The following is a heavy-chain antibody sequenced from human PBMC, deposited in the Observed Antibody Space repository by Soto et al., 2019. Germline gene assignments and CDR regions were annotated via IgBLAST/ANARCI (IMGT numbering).Heavy chain of an antibody. CDR3: ALRRGYCSGGSCYSIWFDP. CDR1: GFSLSTSGVG. J-gene: IGHJ5*02. Sequence: QITLKESGPTLVKPTQTLTLTCTFSGFSLSTSGVGVGWIRQPPGKALEWLALIYWDDDKRYSPSLKSRLTITKDTSKNQVVVTMTNMDPVDTATYYCALRRGYCSGGSCYSIWFDPWGQGTLVTVSS. D-gene: IGHD2-15*01. V-gene: IGHV2-5*02. CDR2: IYWDDDK.